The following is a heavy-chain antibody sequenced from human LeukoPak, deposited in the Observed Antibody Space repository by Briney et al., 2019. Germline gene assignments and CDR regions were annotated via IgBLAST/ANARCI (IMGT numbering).Heavy chain of an antibody. CDR3: ARGGAGWYVSVFDP. Sequence: NHSQTLSLTCAISGDSVSNNGASWNWIRQSPSRGLEWLGRTYYRTRWYFDYAVSVRSRATINPDTSKNQFSLQLDSVTPEDTAVYYCARGGAGWYVSVFDPWGQGTLVTVSS. J-gene: IGHJ5*02. CDR2: TYYRTRWYF. CDR1: GDSVSNNGAS. V-gene: IGHV6-1*01. D-gene: IGHD6-19*01.